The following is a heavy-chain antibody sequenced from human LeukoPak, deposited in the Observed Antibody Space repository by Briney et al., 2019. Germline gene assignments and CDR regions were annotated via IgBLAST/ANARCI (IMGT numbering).Heavy chain of an antibody. CDR1: GFTFSSYW. Sequence: PGGSPRLSCAASGFTFSSYWMSWVRQAPGKGLEWVANIKQDGSEKYYVDSVKGRFTISRDNAKNSLYLQMNSLRAEDTAVYYCARVVGRIRGIQYYFDYWGQGTLVTVSS. D-gene: IGHD3-10*01. CDR3: ARVVGRIRGIQYYFDY. CDR2: IKQDGSEK. V-gene: IGHV3-7*01. J-gene: IGHJ4*02.